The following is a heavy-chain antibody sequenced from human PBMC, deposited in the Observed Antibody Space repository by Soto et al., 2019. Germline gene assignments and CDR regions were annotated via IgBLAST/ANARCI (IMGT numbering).Heavy chain of an antibody. J-gene: IGHJ4*02. CDR3: AKGHRVHFDS. CDR1: GFTFSSYA. D-gene: IGHD3-10*01. Sequence: GESLKISCAASGFTFSSYAMSWVRQAPGKGLEWVSAISGSGGSTYYADSVKGRFTISRDNSRDTLYLQMNSLRAEDTAVYYCAKGHRVHFDSWGPGTLVTVSS. V-gene: IGHV3-23*01. CDR2: ISGSGGST.